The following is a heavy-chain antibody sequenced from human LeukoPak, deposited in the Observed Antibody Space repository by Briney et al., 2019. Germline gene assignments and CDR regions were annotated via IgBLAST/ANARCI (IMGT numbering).Heavy chain of an antibody. J-gene: IGHJ5*02. CDR2: IYYSGST. CDR1: GGSISSYY. CDR3: ARERYYDSSGYYNWFDP. V-gene: IGHV4-59*06. D-gene: IGHD3-22*01. Sequence: SETLSLTCTVSGGSISSYYWSWIRQHPGKGLEWIGYIYYSGSTYYNPSLKSRVTISVDTSKNQFSLKLSSVTAADTAVYYCARERYYDSSGYYNWFDPWGQGTLVTVSS.